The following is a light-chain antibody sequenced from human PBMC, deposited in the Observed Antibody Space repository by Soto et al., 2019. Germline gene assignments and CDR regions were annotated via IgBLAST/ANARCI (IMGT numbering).Light chain of an antibody. CDR1: QSVSSS. Sequence: IVLTQSPATLSLSPGERATLSCWASQSVSSSLAWYQQKPGQAPRLLIYDASNRAAGIPARFSGRGSGTDFTLTISGLEPEDFAVYYCQQRSDSLTFGEGTKVEMK. CDR3: QQRSDSLT. CDR2: DAS. J-gene: IGKJ4*01. V-gene: IGKV3-11*01.